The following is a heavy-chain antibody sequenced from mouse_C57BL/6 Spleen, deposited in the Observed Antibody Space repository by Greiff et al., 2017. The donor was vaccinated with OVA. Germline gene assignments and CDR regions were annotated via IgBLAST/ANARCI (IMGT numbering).Heavy chain of an antibody. D-gene: IGHD2-2*01. J-gene: IGHJ2*01. V-gene: IGHV1-55*01. CDR1: GYTFTSYW. CDR3: ERGGYDVRAYFDY. CDR2: IYPGSGST. Sequence: VQLQQPGAELVKPGASVKVSCKASGYTFTSYWITWVKQRPGQGLEWIGDIYPGSGSTNYNEKFKSKATLTVDTSSSTAYMQLSSLTSEDSAVYYGERGGYDVRAYFDYWGQGTTLTVSS.